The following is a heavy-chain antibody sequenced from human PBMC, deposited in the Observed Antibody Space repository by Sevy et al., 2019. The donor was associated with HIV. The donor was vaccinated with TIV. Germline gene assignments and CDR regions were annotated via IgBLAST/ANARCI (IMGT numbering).Heavy chain of an antibody. CDR1: GGSFSGYF. V-gene: IGHV4-34*01. CDR3: ARGRQAYVVVVPSPVPFDY. D-gene: IGHD2-2*01. J-gene: IGHJ4*02. CDR2: INHTGSL. Sequence: SETLSLTCAVSGGSFSGYFWNWIRQSPGKGLEWIGEINHTGSLKYNPSLKSRVTISVDASKSQLSLHLRSVTAADTAVYYCARGRQAYVVVVPSPVPFDYWGRGTLVTVSS.